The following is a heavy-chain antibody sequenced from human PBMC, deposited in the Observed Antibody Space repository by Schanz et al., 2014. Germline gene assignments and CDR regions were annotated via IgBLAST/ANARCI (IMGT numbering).Heavy chain of an antibody. J-gene: IGHJ4*02. CDR1: GFTFSTYW. D-gene: IGHD1-7*01. V-gene: IGHV3-7*01. CDR2: IKQDESER. CDR3: ASWSGTRYFDN. Sequence: EVQLVESGGGLVQPGGSLRLSCAASGFTFSTYWMSWVRQAPGKGLEWVANIKQDESERSYVDSVKGRFTISRDNAKNSLYLQMNSLRAEDTAVYYCASWSGTRYFDNWGQGTLVTVSS.